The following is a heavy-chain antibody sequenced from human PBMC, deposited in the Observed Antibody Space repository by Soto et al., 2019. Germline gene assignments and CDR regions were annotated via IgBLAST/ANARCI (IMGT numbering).Heavy chain of an antibody. D-gene: IGHD6-19*01. J-gene: IGHJ6*02. CDR3: ASSGQWLVYGMDV. CDR2: IKQDGSEK. Sequence: EVQLVESGGGFVQPGGSLRLSCAASGFTFSSYWMSWVRQAPGKGLEWVANIKQDGSEKYYVDSVKGRFTISRDNAKNSLYLQMNSLRAEDTAVYYCASSGQWLVYGMDVWGQGTTVTVSS. CDR1: GFTFSSYW. V-gene: IGHV3-7*01.